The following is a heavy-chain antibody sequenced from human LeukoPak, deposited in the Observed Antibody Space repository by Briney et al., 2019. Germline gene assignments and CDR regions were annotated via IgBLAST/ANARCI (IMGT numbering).Heavy chain of an antibody. CDR3: ARQWLGSQCFDP. V-gene: IGHV1-2*02. CDR1: GYTYTGYY. D-gene: IGHD6-19*01. Sequence: ASVKVSCKASGYTYTGYYIHWVRQAPGQGLEWMGWINPNSGGTKYAQKFQGGVTMTRDTSISTAYMELSGLRSDDTAVYYCARQWLGSQCFDPWGQGTLVTVSS. J-gene: IGHJ5*02. CDR2: INPNSGGT.